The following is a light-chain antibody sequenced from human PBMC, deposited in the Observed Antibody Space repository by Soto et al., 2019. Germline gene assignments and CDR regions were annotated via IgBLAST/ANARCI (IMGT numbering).Light chain of an antibody. V-gene: IGLV2-14*03. CDR2: DVS. Sequence: QSALTQPASVSGSPGQSITISCTGTSSDVGGYNYVSWYQHHPGKAPKLRIYDVSNRPSGVSNRFSGSKSDNTASLTISGLQAEDEADDYCSSYTSSSTLYVFGTGTKLTVL. J-gene: IGLJ1*01. CDR3: SSYTSSSTLYV. CDR1: SSDVGGYNY.